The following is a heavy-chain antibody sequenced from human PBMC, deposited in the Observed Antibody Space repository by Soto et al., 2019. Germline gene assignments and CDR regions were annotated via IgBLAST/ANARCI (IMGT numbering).Heavy chain of an antibody. CDR2: IFPDDSDT. V-gene: IGHV5-51*01. CDR1: GYIIKKYW. Sequence: PGESLKISCKASGYIIKKYWIGWVRQMPGQGLEWVGIIFPDDSDTRYSPSFQAHVTISVDKSISTAYVQWSSLKASDSAIYYCFRGGVTSRTFDYWGQGTLVTVSS. D-gene: IGHD3-16*01. J-gene: IGHJ4*02. CDR3: FRGGVTSRTFDY.